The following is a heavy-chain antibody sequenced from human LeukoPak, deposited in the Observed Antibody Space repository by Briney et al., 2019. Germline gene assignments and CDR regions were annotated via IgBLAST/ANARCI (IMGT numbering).Heavy chain of an antibody. Sequence: PSETLSLTCTVSGGSISSYYWSWIRQPPGKGLEWIGYIYYSGSTNYNPSLKSRVTISVDTSKNQFSLKLSSVTAADTAVYYCARVEHRKRFLEWLSPDNWFDPWGQGTLVTVSS. CDR3: ARVEHRKRFLEWLSPDNWFDP. CDR1: GGSISSYY. V-gene: IGHV4-59*01. CDR2: IYYSGST. D-gene: IGHD3-3*01. J-gene: IGHJ5*02.